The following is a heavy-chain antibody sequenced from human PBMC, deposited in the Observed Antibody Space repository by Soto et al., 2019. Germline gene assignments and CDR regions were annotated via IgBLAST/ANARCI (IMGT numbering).Heavy chain of an antibody. CDR3: ARGPGGTGVLDP. Sequence: PSETLSLTCAVYGGSFSGYYWSWIRQPPGKGLEWIGEINHSGSTNYNPSLKSQVTISVDTSKNQFSLKLSSVTAADTAVYYCARGPGGTGVLDPWGQGTLVTVSS. D-gene: IGHD1-26*01. CDR1: GGSFSGYY. J-gene: IGHJ5*02. V-gene: IGHV4-34*01. CDR2: INHSGST.